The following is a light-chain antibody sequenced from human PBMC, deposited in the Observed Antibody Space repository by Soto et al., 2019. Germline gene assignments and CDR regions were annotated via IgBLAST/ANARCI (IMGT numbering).Light chain of an antibody. J-gene: IGKJ1*01. V-gene: IGKV1-5*01. Sequence: IQMTQSTSTLSASVGDGVTITCRASETITTSLAWYQQQPGTAPKVLIYDAPTLESGVPSRFSGSGSGTEFTLTISSLQPADFAPYYCQQYGSYPRTFGQGTKVAIK. CDR1: ETITTS. CDR3: QQYGSYPRT. CDR2: DAP.